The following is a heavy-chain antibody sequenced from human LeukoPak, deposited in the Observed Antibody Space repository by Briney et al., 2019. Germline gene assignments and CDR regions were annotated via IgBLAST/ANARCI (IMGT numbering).Heavy chain of an antibody. CDR3: ARDFPYREWPAYGVVAY. J-gene: IGHJ4*02. Sequence: GGSLRLSCAAYGLTFSCYEMNWVRQAPGKGLGWVSYISSSGSTIYYADSVKGRFTIYRDNAKNSLYLQMNSLRAEDTAVYLCARDFPYREWPAYGVVAYWGERTLVTVSS. V-gene: IGHV3-48*03. D-gene: IGHD3-3*01. CDR2: ISSSGSTI. CDR1: GLTFSCYE.